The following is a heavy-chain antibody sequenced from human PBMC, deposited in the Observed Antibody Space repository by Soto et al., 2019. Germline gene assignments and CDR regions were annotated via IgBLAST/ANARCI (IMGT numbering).Heavy chain of an antibody. Sequence: ASVKFSCKASGYTFTIYGISWVRQAPGQGLEWMGWISAYNGNTNYAQKLQGRVTMTTDTSTSTAYMELRSLRSDDTAVYYCARDVPMTIFGVVTQFRTRDWFDPWGQGTLVTVSS. CDR1: GYTFTIYG. CDR3: ARDVPMTIFGVVTQFRTRDWFDP. CDR2: ISAYNGNT. D-gene: IGHD3-3*01. V-gene: IGHV1-18*01. J-gene: IGHJ5*02.